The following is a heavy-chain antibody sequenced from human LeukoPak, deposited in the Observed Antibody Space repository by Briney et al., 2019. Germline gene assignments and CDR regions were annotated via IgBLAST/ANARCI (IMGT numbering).Heavy chain of an antibody. D-gene: IGHD3-10*01. V-gene: IGHV3-30-3*02. Sequence: GGSLRLSCAASGFTFSSYAMHWVRQAPGKGLEWVAVISYDGSNKYYADSVKGRFTISRDNSKNTLYLQMNSLRAEDTAVYYCAKKSGTRNPPGVDYWGQGTLVTVSS. CDR3: AKKSGTRNPPGVDY. J-gene: IGHJ4*02. CDR1: GFTFSSYA. CDR2: ISYDGSNK.